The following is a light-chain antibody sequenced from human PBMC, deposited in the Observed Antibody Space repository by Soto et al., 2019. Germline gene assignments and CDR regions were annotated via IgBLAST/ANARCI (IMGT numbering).Light chain of an antibody. CDR1: SSDVGGYNY. V-gene: IGLV2-8*01. CDR3: SSYAGSTLYV. Sequence: LTQPPSASGSPGQSVTISCTGTSSDVGGYNYVSWYQQHPGKAPKLMIYEVSKRPSGVPDRFSGSKSGNTASLTVSGLQAEDEADYYCSSYAGSTLYVFGTGTKVTVL. CDR2: EVS. J-gene: IGLJ1*01.